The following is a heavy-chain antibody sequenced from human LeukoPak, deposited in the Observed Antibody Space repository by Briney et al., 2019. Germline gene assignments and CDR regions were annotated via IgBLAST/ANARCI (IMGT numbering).Heavy chain of an antibody. CDR2: IIEKGNA. CDR1: GGSFSSYS. J-gene: IGHJ2*01. V-gene: IGHV4-34*01. D-gene: IGHD3-10*01. Sequence: PSVTLSLTCALYGGSFSSYSWSWTWIRQTPEQGLEWIGEIIEKGNANYNPSLKSRVTIDLDTSKNQFSLKLTSMTAADTAMYYCARGYYPPRWYFDLWGRGTLVTVPS. CDR3: ARGYYPPRWYFDL.